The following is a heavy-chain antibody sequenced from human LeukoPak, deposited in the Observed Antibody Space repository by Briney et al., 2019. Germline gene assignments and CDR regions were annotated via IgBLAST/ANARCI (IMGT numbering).Heavy chain of an antibody. CDR3: ASLDV. CDR1: GFTFSSYA. V-gene: IGHV3-64*01. CDR2: ISSNGGST. J-gene: IGHJ6*02. Sequence: GGSLRLSCAASGFTFSSYAMHWVRQAPGKGLEYVSAISSNGGSTYYANSVKGIFTISRDNSKNTLYLQMGSLRAEDMAVYYCASLDVWGQGTTVTVSS.